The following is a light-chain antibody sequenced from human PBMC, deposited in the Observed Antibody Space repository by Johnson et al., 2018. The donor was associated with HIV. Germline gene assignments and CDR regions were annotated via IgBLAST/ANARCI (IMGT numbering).Light chain of an antibody. CDR3: GTWDSSLSAFYV. CDR1: SFNIGNNY. J-gene: IGLJ1*01. Sequence: QSVLTQPPSVSAAPGQKVTISCSGSSFNIGNNYVSWYQQLPGTAPKLLIYENNKRPSGIPDRFVGSKSGTSATLAITGLQTGDEADYYCGTWDSSLSAFYVFGTGTKVTVL. V-gene: IGLV1-51*02. CDR2: ENN.